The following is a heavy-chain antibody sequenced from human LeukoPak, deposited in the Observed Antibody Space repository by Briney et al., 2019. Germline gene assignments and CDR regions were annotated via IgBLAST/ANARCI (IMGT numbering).Heavy chain of an antibody. CDR2: IYYSGST. CDR3: ARDGPYYDSSGYYP. CDR1: GGSISSYY. Sequence: PSETLSLTCTVSGGSISSYYWSWIRQPPGKGLEWIGYIYYSGSTNYNPSLKSRVTISVDTSKNQFSLKLSSVTAADTAVYYCARDGPYYDSSGYYPWGQGTLVTVSS. V-gene: IGHV4-59*01. D-gene: IGHD3-22*01. J-gene: IGHJ5*02.